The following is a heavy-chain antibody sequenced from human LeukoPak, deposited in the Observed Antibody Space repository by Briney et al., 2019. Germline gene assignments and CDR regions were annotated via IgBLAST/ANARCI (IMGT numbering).Heavy chain of an antibody. CDR3: ARDYYDSSGYRTRAFGY. D-gene: IGHD3-22*01. CDR2: INPNSGGK. J-gene: IGHJ4*02. V-gene: IGHV1-2*06. Sequence: ASVKVSCKASGYTFTGYYMHWVRQAPGQGLEWMGRINPNSGGKNYAQKFQGRVTMTRDTSISTAYMELSRLRSDDTAVYYCARDYYDSSGYRTRAFGYWGQGTLVTVSS. CDR1: GYTFTGYY.